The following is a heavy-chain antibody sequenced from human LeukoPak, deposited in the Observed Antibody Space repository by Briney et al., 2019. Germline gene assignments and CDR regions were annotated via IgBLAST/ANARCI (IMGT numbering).Heavy chain of an antibody. CDR2: IKQDGSEK. CDR1: GFTFSSYW. Sequence: PGGSLRLSCAASGFTFSSYWMTWVRQAPGKGLEWVANIKQDGSEKYYVDSVKGRFTISRDNAKNSLYLQMNSLRADDTAMYYCARGGAGIDYWVQGTLVTVSS. J-gene: IGHJ4*02. D-gene: IGHD6-19*01. V-gene: IGHV3-7*05. CDR3: ARGGAGIDY.